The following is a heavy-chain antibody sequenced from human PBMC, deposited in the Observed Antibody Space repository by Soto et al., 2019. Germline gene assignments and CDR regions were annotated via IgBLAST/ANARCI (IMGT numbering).Heavy chain of an antibody. V-gene: IGHV4-59*08. Sequence: QVQLQESGPGLVKPSETLSLTCTVSGGSISSYYWSWIRQPPGKGLEWIGYIYYSGSTNYNPSLKIRVTISVETSKNQSSLKLSSVTAADTAVYYCARRWGYAFDIWGQGTMVTVSS. D-gene: IGHD1-26*01. CDR2: IYYSGST. CDR1: GGSISSYY. J-gene: IGHJ3*02. CDR3: ARRWGYAFDI.